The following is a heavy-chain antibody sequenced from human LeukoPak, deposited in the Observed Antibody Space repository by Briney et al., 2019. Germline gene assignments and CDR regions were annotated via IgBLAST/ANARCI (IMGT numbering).Heavy chain of an antibody. CDR2: IYYSGST. CDR3: AREDYGVLFDY. V-gene: IGHV4-30-4*01. J-gene: IGHJ4*02. D-gene: IGHD4-17*01. Sequence: PSQTLSLTCTVSGGSIGSGDYYWSWLRQPPGKGLEWIGYIYYSGSTYYNPSLKSRVTISVDTSKNQFSLKLSSVTAADTAVYYCAREDYGVLFDYWGQGTLVTVSS. CDR1: GGSIGSGDYY.